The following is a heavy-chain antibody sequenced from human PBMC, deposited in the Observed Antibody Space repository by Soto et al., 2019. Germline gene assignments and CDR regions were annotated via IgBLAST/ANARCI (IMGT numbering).Heavy chain of an antibody. V-gene: IGHV6-1*01. CDR1: GDSVSSNSAV. CDR3: ARAGTSTFGMVPDFDY. CDR2: TYYRSRWYN. J-gene: IGHJ4*02. Sequence: PSQTLSLTCAISGDSVSSNSAVWNWIRQSPSRGLEWLGRTYYRSRWYNTYAESVKSRININPDTSKNQFSLQLNSVTPEDTAVYYCARAGTSTFGMVPDFDYWGQGTLVTVSS. D-gene: IGHD3-3*01.